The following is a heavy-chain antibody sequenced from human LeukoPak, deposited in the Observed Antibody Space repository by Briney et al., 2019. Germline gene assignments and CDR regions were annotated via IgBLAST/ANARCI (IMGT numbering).Heavy chain of an antibody. Sequence: PGGSLRLSCSASGFTFSRYAMHWIRQAPVKGLEYVSGINDNGGRTHYGDSVKGRFSISRDNSKNTLHLQMSTLRAEDTALYYCVKDVGGSYAFDYWGQGILVTVAS. J-gene: IGHJ4*02. D-gene: IGHD1-26*01. V-gene: IGHV3-64D*09. CDR1: GFTFSRYA. CDR3: VKDVGGSYAFDY. CDR2: INDNGGRT.